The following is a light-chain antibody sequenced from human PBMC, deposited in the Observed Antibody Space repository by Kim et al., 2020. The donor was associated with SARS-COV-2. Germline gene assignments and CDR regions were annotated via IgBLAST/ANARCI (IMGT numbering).Light chain of an antibody. CDR1: QSISSY. J-gene: IGKJ4*01. CDR3: QQSYSTPRALT. V-gene: IGKV1-39*01. CDR2: AAS. Sequence: DIQMTQSPSSLSASVGDRVTITCRASQSISSYLNWYQQKPGKAPELLIYAASTLQSGVPSRFSGSGSGTDFTLTISSLQPEDFATYYCQQSYSTPRALTFGGGTKVDIK.